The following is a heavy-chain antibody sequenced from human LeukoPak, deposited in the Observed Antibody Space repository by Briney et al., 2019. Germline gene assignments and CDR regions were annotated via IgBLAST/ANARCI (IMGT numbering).Heavy chain of an antibody. CDR3: ARSIVLMVYAPDY. D-gene: IGHD2-8*01. V-gene: IGHV4-38-2*02. J-gene: IGHJ4*02. CDR2: IYYSGST. Sequence: SETLSLTCTVSGYSISSGYYWGWIRQPPGKGLEWIGSIYYSGSTYYNPSLKSRVTISVDTSKNQFSLKLSSVTAADTAVYYCARSIVLMVYAPDYWGQGTLVTVSS. CDR1: GYSISSGYY.